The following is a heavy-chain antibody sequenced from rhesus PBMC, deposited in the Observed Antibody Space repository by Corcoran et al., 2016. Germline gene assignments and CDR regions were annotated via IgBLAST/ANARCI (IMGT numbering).Heavy chain of an antibody. J-gene: IGHJ4*01. V-gene: IGHV4-99*02. Sequence: QVQLQESGPGLVKPSETLSLTCAVSGYSISSGYNWGWIRQPPGKGLEYIGYISGSSGSTSYNPSLKSRVIISIDTSKNQFCLKLSSVTAADTAVYYCARVDTAGTGWDYWGQGVLVTVSS. D-gene: IGHD5-24*01. CDR2: ISGSSGST. CDR3: ARVDTAGTGWDY. CDR1: GYSISSGYN.